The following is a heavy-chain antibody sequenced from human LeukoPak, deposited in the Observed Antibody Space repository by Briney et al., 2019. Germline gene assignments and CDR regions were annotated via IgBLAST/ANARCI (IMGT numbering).Heavy chain of an antibody. Sequence: PSETLSLTRTVSGGSISSYYWSWIRQPPGKGLEWIGYIYYSGSTNYNPSLKSRVTISVDTSKNQFSLKLSSVTAADTAVYYCAGRSGGYYAEYFQHWGQGTLVTVSS. CDR3: AGRSGGYYAEYFQH. J-gene: IGHJ1*01. CDR1: GGSISSYY. CDR2: IYYSGST. D-gene: IGHD3-10*01. V-gene: IGHV4-59*01.